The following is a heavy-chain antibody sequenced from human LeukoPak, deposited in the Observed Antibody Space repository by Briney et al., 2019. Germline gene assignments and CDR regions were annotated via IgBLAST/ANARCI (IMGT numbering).Heavy chain of an antibody. V-gene: IGHV3-23*01. CDR3: EPPLQFLES. CDR2: ISGRGGST. CDR1: GFTFSSYA. D-gene: IGHD3-3*01. Sequence: PGGSLRLSCAASGFTFSSYAMSWVRQAPGKGLEWVSAISGRGGSTYYASSVKGRFTISRDNSRNTLYLRMSSLRAEDTAVYYCEPPLQFLESWGQGTMVIVSS. J-gene: IGHJ5*02.